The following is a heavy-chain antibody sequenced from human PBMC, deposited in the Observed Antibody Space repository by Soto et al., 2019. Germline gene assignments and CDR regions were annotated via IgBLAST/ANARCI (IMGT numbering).Heavy chain of an antibody. D-gene: IGHD5-12*01. J-gene: IGHJ4*02. CDR2: ISHSGST. V-gene: IGHV4-31*03. Sequence: PSETLSLTCTVSGGSISSAAYYWSWIRQHPGKGLEWIGYISHSGSTYYTPSLKSRVTISADTSKNQFSLKLTSVTAADTAVYYCATRTHQQGYAGGYFDYWGQGTLVTVSS. CDR3: ATRTHQQGYAGGYFDY. CDR1: GGSISSAAYY.